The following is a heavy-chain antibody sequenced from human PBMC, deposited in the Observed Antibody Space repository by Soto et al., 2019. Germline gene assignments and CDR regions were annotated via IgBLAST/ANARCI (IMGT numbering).Heavy chain of an antibody. V-gene: IGHV3-30-3*01. CDR2: ISYDGSNK. CDR1: GFTFSSYA. D-gene: IGHD1-20*01. Sequence: QVQLVESGGGVVQPGRSLRLSCAASGFTFSSYAMHWVRQAPGKGLEWVAVISYDGSNKYYADSVKGRFTISRDNSKNTLYLQMNSLRAEDTAVYYCARAYHWNNWGQGTLVTVSS. J-gene: IGHJ4*02. CDR3: ARAYHWNN.